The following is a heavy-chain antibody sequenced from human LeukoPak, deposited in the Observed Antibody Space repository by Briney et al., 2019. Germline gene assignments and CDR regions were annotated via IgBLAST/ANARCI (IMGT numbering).Heavy chain of an antibody. D-gene: IGHD5-12*01. J-gene: IGHJ4*02. CDR1: GFTFSNYW. V-gene: IGHV3-7*05. CDR3: ATLGAYDGFDS. Sequence: WGSVSLSCAASGFTFSNYWMSWVRQAPGKGLEWVDNIKQDGSEKLYVDSLKGRFTISRDNAKNSPYLQMNSLRAEDTAVYYCATLGAYDGFDSWGQGPLV. CDR2: IKQDGSEK.